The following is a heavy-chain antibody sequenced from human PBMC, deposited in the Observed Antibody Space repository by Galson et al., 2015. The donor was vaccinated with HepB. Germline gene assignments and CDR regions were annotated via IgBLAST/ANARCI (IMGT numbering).Heavy chain of an antibody. V-gene: IGHV3-48*01. Sequence: SGAEVKKPGESLKISCKGSGYSFTSHWLGWVRQAPGKGLEWVSYISSSSTTIYYADSVKGRFTVSRDNAKNSLYLQMNSLRAEDTAVYYCARGARDWGFLFDLWGQGTLVTVSS. D-gene: IGHD7-27*01. CDR1: GYSFTSHW. CDR2: ISSSSTTI. CDR3: ARGARDWGFLFDL. J-gene: IGHJ4*02.